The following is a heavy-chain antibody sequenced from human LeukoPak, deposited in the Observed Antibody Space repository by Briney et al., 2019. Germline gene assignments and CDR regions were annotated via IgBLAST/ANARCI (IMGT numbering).Heavy chain of an antibody. Sequence: MSSETLSLTCTVSGGSISSGGYYWSWIHQHPGKGLEWIGYIYYSGSTYYNPSLKSRVTISVDTSKNQFSLKLSSVTAADTAVYYCVRIVVGATTFPDYWGQGTLVTVSS. CDR2: IYYSGST. CDR3: VRIVVGATTFPDY. D-gene: IGHD1-26*01. V-gene: IGHV4-31*03. J-gene: IGHJ4*02. CDR1: GGSISSGGYY.